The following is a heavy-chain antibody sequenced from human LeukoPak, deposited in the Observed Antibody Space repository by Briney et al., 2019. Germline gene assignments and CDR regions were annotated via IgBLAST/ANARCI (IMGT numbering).Heavy chain of an antibody. CDR2: VFYSGST. V-gene: IGHV4-39*01. D-gene: IGHD3-10*01. CDR1: GGSISTSNYY. CDR3: ARHHDYYRSGSYPFFDF. J-gene: IGHJ4*02. Sequence: SETLSLTCTVSGGSISTSNYYWGWIRQPPGKGLAWIGTVFYSGSTYSNPSLKSRVTISIDSSKNQFSLRLSSVTAADTAVYYCARHHDYYRSGSYPFFDFWGQGALVTVSS.